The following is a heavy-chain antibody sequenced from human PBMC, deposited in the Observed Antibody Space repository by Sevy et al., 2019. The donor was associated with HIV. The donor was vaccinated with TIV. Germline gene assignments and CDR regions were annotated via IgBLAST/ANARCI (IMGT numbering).Heavy chain of an antibody. CDR1: GFTFSTYT. V-gene: IGHV3-23*01. CDR3: AKPPYSSSSFDY. Sequence: GGSLRLSCAASGFTFSTYTMSWVRQAPGKGLEWVSAISGSGDDTYYAGSVKGRFTISRDNPKNTLYLQMNSLRAEDTAVYYCAKPPYSSSSFDYWGQGTLVTVSS. CDR2: ISGSGDDT. J-gene: IGHJ4*02. D-gene: IGHD6-6*01.